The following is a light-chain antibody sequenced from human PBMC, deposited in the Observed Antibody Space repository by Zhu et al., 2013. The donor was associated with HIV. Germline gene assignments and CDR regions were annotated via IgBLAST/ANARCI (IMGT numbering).Light chain of an antibody. CDR2: GSS. CDR1: QSVGSSY. Sequence: EIVMSQSPGTLSLSPGERATLSCRASQSVGSSYLAWYQQKPGQAPRLLITGSSNRATGIPDRFSGRGSGTDFTLTISRLEPEDSAVYYCHQYGNSPPTFGQGTKLQIK. CDR3: HQYGNSPPT. J-gene: IGKJ2*01. V-gene: IGKV3-20*01.